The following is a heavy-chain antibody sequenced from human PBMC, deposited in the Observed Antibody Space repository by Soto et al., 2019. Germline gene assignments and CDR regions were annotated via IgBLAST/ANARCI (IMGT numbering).Heavy chain of an antibody. V-gene: IGHV1-2*04. D-gene: IGHD2-2*01. Sequence: QVPLVQSGAEVKKPGASVKVSCKASGYTFTGYYMHWVRQAPGQGLEWMGWINPNSGGTNYAQKFQGWVTMTRDTSISTAYMELSRLRSDDTAVYYCARGVGYCSSTSCYDLYYFDYWGQGTLVTVSS. J-gene: IGHJ4*02. CDR2: INPNSGGT. CDR1: GYTFTGYY. CDR3: ARGVGYCSSTSCYDLYYFDY.